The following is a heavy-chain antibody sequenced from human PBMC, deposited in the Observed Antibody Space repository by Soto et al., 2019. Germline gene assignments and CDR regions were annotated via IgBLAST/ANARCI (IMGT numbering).Heavy chain of an antibody. V-gene: IGHV1-69*13. CDR3: ARVGEARPRWFDP. J-gene: IGHJ5*02. D-gene: IGHD6-6*01. CDR2: IIPIFGTA. Sequence: ASVKVSCKASGGTFSSYAISWVRQAPGQGLEWMGGIIPIFGTANYAQKFQGRVTITADESTSTAYMELSSLRSEDTAVYYCARVGEARPRWFDPWGQGTLVTVSS. CDR1: GGTFSSYA.